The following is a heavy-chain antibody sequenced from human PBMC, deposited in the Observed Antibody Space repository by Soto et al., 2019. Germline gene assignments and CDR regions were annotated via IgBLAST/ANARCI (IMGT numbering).Heavy chain of an antibody. J-gene: IGHJ4*02. D-gene: IGHD5-12*01. CDR2: MTGSGGDI. V-gene: IGHV3-23*01. Sequence: EVQLLESGGGLVQPGGSLRLSCAASGFSFSRYAMMWVRQAPGQGQEWVAGMTGSGGDIRYADSVKGRFTISKDNSKNTLYLQMNSLRAEDTAIYYCAKDAVYNDGLWLVANWGQGTLVTVSS. CDR1: GFSFSRYA. CDR3: AKDAVYNDGLWLVAN.